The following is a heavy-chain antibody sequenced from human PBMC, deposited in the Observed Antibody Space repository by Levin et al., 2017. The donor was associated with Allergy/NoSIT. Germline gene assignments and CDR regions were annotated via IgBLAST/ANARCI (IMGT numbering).Heavy chain of an antibody. CDR3: GKDRSDAFDI. CDR2: IGGSGAST. J-gene: IGHJ3*02. V-gene: IGHV3-23*01. CDR1: GFTFSSYV. Sequence: GGSLRLSCAASGFTFSSYVMSWVRQAPGKGLEWVSTIGGSGASTYYADSVKGRFTISRDNSKNTLYLQMNSLRAEDTAVYYCGKDRSDAFDIWGQGTMVTVSS.